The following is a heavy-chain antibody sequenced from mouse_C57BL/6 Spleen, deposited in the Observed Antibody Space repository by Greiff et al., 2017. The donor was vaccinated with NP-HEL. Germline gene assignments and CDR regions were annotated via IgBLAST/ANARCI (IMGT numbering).Heavy chain of an antibody. J-gene: IGHJ2*01. Sequence: QVQLQQPGAELVRPGSSVKLSCKASGYTFTSYWMHWVKQRPIQGLEWIGNIDPSDSETHYNQKFKDKATLTVDKSSSTAYMQLSSLTSEDSAVYYCARWVRVLNWEARGNYFDYWGQGTTLTVSS. V-gene: IGHV1-52*01. CDR3: ARWVRVLNWEARGNYFDY. CDR1: GYTFTSYW. D-gene: IGHD4-1*01. CDR2: IDPSDSET.